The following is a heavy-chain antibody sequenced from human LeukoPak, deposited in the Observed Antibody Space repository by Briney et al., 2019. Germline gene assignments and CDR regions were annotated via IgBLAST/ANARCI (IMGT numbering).Heavy chain of an antibody. J-gene: IGHJ5*02. CDR1: GFTFDDYA. D-gene: IGHD6-13*01. CDR2: ISWNSGSI. CDR3: AKDGGSSWHGTNWFDP. V-gene: IGHV3-9*01. Sequence: QPGRSLRLSCAASGFTFDDYAMHWVRQAPGKGLEWVSGISWNSGSIGYADSVKGRFTISRDNAKNSLYLQMNSLRAEDTALYYCAKDGGSSWHGTNWFDPWGQGTLVTVSS.